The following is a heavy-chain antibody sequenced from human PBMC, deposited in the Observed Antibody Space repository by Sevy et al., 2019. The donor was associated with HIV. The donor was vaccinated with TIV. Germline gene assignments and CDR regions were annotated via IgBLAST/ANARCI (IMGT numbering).Heavy chain of an antibody. CDR2: IKQDGTDT. CDR1: GFTFSTYW. CDR3: ARALADWGSFHYSS. V-gene: IGHV3-7*01. D-gene: IGHD3-16*01. Sequence: GSLRLSCAASGFTFSTYWMTWVRQAPGKGLEWVANIKQDGTDTNYVDSVRDRFTISRDNGRNLLYLHMNSLRAEDTAVYFCARALADWGSFHYSSWGRGVLVTVSS. J-gene: IGHJ4*02.